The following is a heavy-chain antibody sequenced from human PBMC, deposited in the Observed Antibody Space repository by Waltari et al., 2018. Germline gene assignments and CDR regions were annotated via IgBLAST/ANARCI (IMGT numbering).Heavy chain of an antibody. D-gene: IGHD6-6*01. CDR2: IYHSGST. V-gene: IGHV4-38-2*01. CDR3: ARLRSFGSSLLGYYGMDV. J-gene: IGHJ6*02. Sequence: QVQLQESGPGLVKPSETLSLTCAVSGYSISSGYYWGWIRQPPGKGLEWIGSIYHSGSTYYNPSLKSRVTISVDTSKNQFSRKLSSVTAADTAVYYCARLRSFGSSLLGYYGMDVWGQGTTVTVSS. CDR1: GYSISSGYY.